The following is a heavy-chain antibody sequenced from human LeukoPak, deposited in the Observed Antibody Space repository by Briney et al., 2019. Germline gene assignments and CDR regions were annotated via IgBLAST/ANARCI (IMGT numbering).Heavy chain of an antibody. J-gene: IGHJ4*02. CDR1: GYTFTSYD. Sequence: GASVKVSCKASGYTFTSYDINWVRQATGQGLEWMGWMNPNSGNTGYAQKFQGRVTMTRNTSISTAYMELSSLRSEDTAVYFCARDTYSDSSGYPAYWGQGTLVTVSS. D-gene: IGHD3-22*01. CDR2: MNPNSGNT. CDR3: ARDTYSDSSGYPAY. V-gene: IGHV1-8*01.